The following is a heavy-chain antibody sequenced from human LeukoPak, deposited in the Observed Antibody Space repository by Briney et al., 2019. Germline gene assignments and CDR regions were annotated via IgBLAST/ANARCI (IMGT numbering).Heavy chain of an antibody. J-gene: IGHJ6*02. V-gene: IGHV4-59*01. CDR3: ARRSLNPKIGFADGPAVMDV. CDR2: TYYSGNS. D-gene: IGHD5-24*01. Sequence: SETLSLTCIVSGGSISSYYWNWIRQPPGRGLEWIGCTYYSGNSNMNPSLKSRVTISVSTSKNQVSLKLSSVTAADTAVYYCARRSLNPKIGFADGPAVMDVWGQGTTVTVFS. CDR1: GGSISSYY.